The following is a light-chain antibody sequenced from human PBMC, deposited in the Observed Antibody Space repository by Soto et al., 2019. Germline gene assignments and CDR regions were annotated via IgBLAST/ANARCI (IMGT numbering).Light chain of an antibody. CDR3: QQFSSPPFFP. CDR1: QSVSSSY. V-gene: IGKV3-20*01. J-gene: IGKJ2*01. Sequence: EIVLTQSPGTLSLSPGERATLSCRASQSVSSSYLAWYQQKPGQAPRLLIYGASSRATGIPDRFSGSGSGTDFTLTISSLQAEDVAIYYCQQFSSPPFFPFGQGTKVDIK. CDR2: GAS.